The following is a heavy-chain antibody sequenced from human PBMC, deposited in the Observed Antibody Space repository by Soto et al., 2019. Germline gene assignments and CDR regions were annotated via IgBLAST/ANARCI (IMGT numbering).Heavy chain of an antibody. Sequence: QVQLQQWSEGLLKPSETLSLTCAVYGGSFSGYYWSWIRQPPGKGLEWIGEINHSGSTNYNPSLKSRVTISQDMSKNQFSLKLSSVTAADTAVYYCARLTFDRINDSFDIWGQGTMVTVSS. J-gene: IGHJ3*02. CDR1: GGSFSGYY. V-gene: IGHV4-34*01. CDR3: ARLTFDRINDSFDI. D-gene: IGHD3-22*01. CDR2: INHSGST.